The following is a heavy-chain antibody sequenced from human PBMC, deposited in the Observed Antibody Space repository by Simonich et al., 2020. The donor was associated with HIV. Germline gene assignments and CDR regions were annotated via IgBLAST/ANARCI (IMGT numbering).Heavy chain of an antibody. J-gene: IGHJ5*01. D-gene: IGHD7-27*01. V-gene: IGHV4-34*01. Sequence: QVQLQQWGAGLLKPSDTLSLTCAAYGPSFRHYSWTWLRRPPGKGLDWIGDTSYRGSTTGNPSLKRRVTRSLDTSKNQFSLKRSSVTAADTAVYFCARGTQLPNWGYPPRHWFDSWGQGTLVTVSS. CDR1: GPSFRHYS. CDR3: ARGTQLPNWGYPPRHWFDS. CDR2: TSYRGST.